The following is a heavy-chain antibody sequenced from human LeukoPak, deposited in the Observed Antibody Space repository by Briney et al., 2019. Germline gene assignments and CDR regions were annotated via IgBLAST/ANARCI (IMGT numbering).Heavy chain of an antibody. CDR2: ISSGGSYI. D-gene: IGHD2-2*01. V-gene: IGHV3-21*01. J-gene: IGHJ4*02. CDR1: GFTFSDYA. CDR3: ARGPALYCTSSSCLDGVD. Sequence: GGSLRLSCAASGFTFSDYAMNWVRQAPGKGLEWVSSISSGGSYISYADSVKGRFTVSRDSAKDSLFLQMRSLRDEDTAVYYCARGPALYCTSSSCLDGVDWGQGTLVSVSS.